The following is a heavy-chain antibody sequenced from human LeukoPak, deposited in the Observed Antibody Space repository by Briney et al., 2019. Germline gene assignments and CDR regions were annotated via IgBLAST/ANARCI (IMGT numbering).Heavy chain of an antibody. CDR1: GFTFSSYS. CDR3: ARDRGTRYCSGGSCYSSRRFDP. CDR2: ISSSSSYI. Sequence: GGSLRLSCAASGFTFSSYSMNWVRHAPGKGLEWVSSISSSSSYIYYADSVKGRFTISRDNAKNSLYLQMNSLRAEDTAVYYCARDRGTRYCSGGSCYSSRRFDPWGQGTLVTVSS. D-gene: IGHD2-15*01. J-gene: IGHJ5*02. V-gene: IGHV3-21*01.